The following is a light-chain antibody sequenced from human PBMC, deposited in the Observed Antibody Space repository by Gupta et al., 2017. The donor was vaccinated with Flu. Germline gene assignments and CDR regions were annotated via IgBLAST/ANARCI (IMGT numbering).Light chain of an antibody. J-gene: IGKJ2*01. Sequence: DIQMHQSPSSLSASVGDRVTITCQASQDISNYLNWYQQKPGKAPKLLIYDASNLETGVPSRFSGSGSGTDFTVTISSLQPEDISTYYCQQYDNRPYTFGQGTKLEIK. V-gene: IGKV1-33*01. CDR2: DAS. CDR3: QQYDNRPYT. CDR1: QDISNY.